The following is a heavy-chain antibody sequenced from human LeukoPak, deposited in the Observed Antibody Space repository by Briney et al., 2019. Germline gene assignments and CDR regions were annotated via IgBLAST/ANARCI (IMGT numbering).Heavy chain of an antibody. J-gene: IGHJ2*01. Sequence: ASVKVSCKVSGYTLTELSMHWVRQAPGKGLEWMGSLDPEDGETIYAQKFQGRVTMTEDTSTDTAYTELSSLRSEDTAVYYCATDRSSSWYGGYWYFDLWGRGTLVTVSS. CDR3: ATDRSSSWYGGYWYFDL. CDR1: GYTLTELS. D-gene: IGHD6-13*01. V-gene: IGHV1-24*01. CDR2: LDPEDGET.